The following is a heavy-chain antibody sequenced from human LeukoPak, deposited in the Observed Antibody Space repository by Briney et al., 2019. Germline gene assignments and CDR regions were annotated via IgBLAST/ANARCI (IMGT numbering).Heavy chain of an antibody. J-gene: IGHJ5*02. CDR3: SAGKPGAFGLDP. CDR2: IVVGRGNT. CDR1: GFTFTSSA. V-gene: IGHV1-58*02. D-gene: IGHD1-14*01. Sequence: GASVKVSCKASGFTFTSSAMQWVRQARGQRLEWIGWIVVGRGNTNYAQKFQERVTITRDMSTSTAYMELSRLRCEDPAVLFCSAGKPGAFGLDPWGQGTLVTVSS.